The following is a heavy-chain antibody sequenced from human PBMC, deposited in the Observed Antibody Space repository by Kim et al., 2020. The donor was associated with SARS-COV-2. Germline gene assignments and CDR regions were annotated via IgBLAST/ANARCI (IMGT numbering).Heavy chain of an antibody. V-gene: IGHV4-39*01. D-gene: IGHD2-2*01. CDR3: VRRYCSSTTCRFDY. CDR1: GGSISSSSYY. CDR2: IYYSGST. J-gene: IGHJ4*02. Sequence: SETLSLTCTVSGGSISSSSYYWGWIRQPPGKGREWIGSIYYSGSTYYNPSLKSRVTISVDTSKNQFSLKLSSVTAADTAIYDCVRRYCSSTTCRFDYWGQGTLVTVSS.